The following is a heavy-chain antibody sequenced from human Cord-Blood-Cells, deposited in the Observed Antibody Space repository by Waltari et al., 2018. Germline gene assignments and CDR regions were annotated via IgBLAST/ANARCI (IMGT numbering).Heavy chain of an antibody. D-gene: IGHD6-6*01. CDR1: GSTFPSYA. V-gene: IGHV1-3*01. Sequence: QVQLVQSGAEVKKPGASGKVSCKASGSTFPSYAMHWVPQAPGQRLEWMGWINAGNGNTKYSQKFQGRVTSTRDTSASTAYMGLSSLRSEDTAVYYCARVGRELSNWGQGTLVTVSS. CDR2: INAGNGNT. J-gene: IGHJ4*02. CDR3: ARVGRELSN.